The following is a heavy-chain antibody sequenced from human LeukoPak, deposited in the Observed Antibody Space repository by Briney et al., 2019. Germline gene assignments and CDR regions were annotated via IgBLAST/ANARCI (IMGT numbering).Heavy chain of an antibody. CDR2: TDTSGNYI. Sequence: GGSLRLSCTASGFTFSNYGMNWVRQAPGKGLEWVSFTDTSGNYIYYGDSVKGRFTISRDNAKNLVFLQMTGLRAEDTAVYYCARGRSITLLRGVAMSDGFDIWGQGAMVAVSS. CDR1: GFTFSNYG. CDR3: ARGRSITLLRGVAMSDGFDI. V-gene: IGHV3-21*01. D-gene: IGHD3-10*01. J-gene: IGHJ3*02.